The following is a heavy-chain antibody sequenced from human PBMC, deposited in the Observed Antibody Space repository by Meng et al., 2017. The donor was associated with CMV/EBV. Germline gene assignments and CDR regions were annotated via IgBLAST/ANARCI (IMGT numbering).Heavy chain of an antibody. CDR3: ARGLMVRGSRVNWFDP. CDR2: INHSGST. CDR1: GGSFSGYY. J-gene: IGHJ5*02. D-gene: IGHD3-10*01. Sequence: QVQLQQWGAGLLKPSETLSRTCAVYGGSFSGYYWSWIRQPPGKGLEWIGEINHSGSTNYNPSLKSRVTISVDTSKNQFSLKLSSVTAADTAVYYCARGLMVRGSRVNWFDPWGQGTLVTVSS. V-gene: IGHV4-34*01.